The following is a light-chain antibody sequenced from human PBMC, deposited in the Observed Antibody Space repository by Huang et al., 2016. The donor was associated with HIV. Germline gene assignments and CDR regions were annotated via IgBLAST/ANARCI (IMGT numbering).Light chain of an antibody. CDR3: QQYNDFRST. CDR1: QSVSSH. Sequence: ETVMTQSPVTLSVSPGDRASLSCRSSQSVSSHLAWYQQKPGQAPRLLIYAASTRATCVPARFSGMGAGTEFTLTISTLQSEDSAVYYCQQYNDFRSTFGPGTRVEIK. V-gene: IGKV3-15*01. J-gene: IGKJ3*01. CDR2: AAS.